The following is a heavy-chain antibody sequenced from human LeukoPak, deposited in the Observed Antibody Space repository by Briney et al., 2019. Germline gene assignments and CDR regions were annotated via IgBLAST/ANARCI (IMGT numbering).Heavy chain of an antibody. CDR2: ISYDGSNK. V-gene: IGHV3-30*04. CDR1: GFTFSSYA. CDR3: ASPYYGSGSYNVPPAGGYYYGMDV. D-gene: IGHD3-10*01. J-gene: IGHJ6*02. Sequence: GRSLRLSCAASGFTFSSYAMHWVRQAPGKGLEWVAVISYDGSNKYYADSVKGRFTISRDNSKNTLYLQMNSLRAEDTAVYYCASPYYGSGSYNVPPAGGYYYGMDVWGQGTTVTVSS.